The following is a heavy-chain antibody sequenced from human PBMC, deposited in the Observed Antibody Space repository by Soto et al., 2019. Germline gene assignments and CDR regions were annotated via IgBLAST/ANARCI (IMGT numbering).Heavy chain of an antibody. CDR2: ISGGGVSI. V-gene: IGHV3-23*01. J-gene: IGHJ3*01. D-gene: IGHD3-9*01. Sequence: EVQLLESGGGLVQPGGSLRLSCAASGFTFRKYAVSWVRQAPGKGPEWVSVISGGGVSIHYADSVRGRFTISRDNARNTLFLQLNNRKTDDKAVYHCAKEALYSDIMTGYYQGAFDVWGRGTMVTVSS. CDR3: AKEALYSDIMTGYYQGAFDV. CDR1: GFTFRKYA.